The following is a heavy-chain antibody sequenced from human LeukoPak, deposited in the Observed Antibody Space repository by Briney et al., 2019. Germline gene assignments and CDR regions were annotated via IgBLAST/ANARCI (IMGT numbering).Heavy chain of an antibody. CDR1: GFTFSSYG. D-gene: IGHD2-2*02. Sequence: GRSLRLSCAASGFTFSSYGMHWVRHAPGKGLEWVAVIWYDGSNKYYADSVKGRFTISRDNSKNTLYLQMNSLRAEDTAVYYCARGNVAIPFDYWGQGTLVTVSS. J-gene: IGHJ4*02. CDR2: IWYDGSNK. V-gene: IGHV3-33*01. CDR3: ARGNVAIPFDY.